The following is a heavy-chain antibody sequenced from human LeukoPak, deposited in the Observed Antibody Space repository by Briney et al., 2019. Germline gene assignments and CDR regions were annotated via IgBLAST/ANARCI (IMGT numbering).Heavy chain of an antibody. CDR1: GGSISSYY. CDR3: ARQTGSGLFILP. D-gene: IGHD3/OR15-3a*01. V-gene: IGHV4-59*08. J-gene: IGHJ4*02. CDR2: IYYSGST. Sequence: SETLSLTCTVSGGSISSYYWSWIRQPPGKGLEWIGYIYYSGSTNYNPSLKSRVSISIDTSKNQFSLRLTSVTAADTAVYYCARQTGSGLFILPGGQGTLVTVSS.